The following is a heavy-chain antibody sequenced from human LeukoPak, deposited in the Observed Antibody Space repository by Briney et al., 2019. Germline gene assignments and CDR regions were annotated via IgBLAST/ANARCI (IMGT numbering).Heavy chain of an antibody. Sequence: GGSLRLSCAASGFTFSSYEMDWVRQAPGKWLEWVSYISSSGSTIYYADSVKGRFTISRDNAKNSLYLQMNSLRAEDTAVYYCAELGITMIGGVWGKGTTVTISS. V-gene: IGHV3-48*03. CDR2: ISSSGSTI. D-gene: IGHD3-10*02. CDR3: AELGITMIGGV. CDR1: GFTFSSYE. J-gene: IGHJ6*04.